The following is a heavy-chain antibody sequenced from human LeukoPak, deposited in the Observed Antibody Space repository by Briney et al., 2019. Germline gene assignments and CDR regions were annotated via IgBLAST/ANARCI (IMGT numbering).Heavy chain of an antibody. J-gene: IGHJ3*02. D-gene: IGHD6-13*01. Sequence: SETLSLTCTVSGDSIRNSYWSWIRQPPGKGLEWIGYIDYSGSTNYNPSLKNRVTISVDTSKNQFSLKLSSVTAADTAVYYCARDRGISGWYAFDIWGQGTMVTASS. CDR3: ARDRGISGWYAFDI. V-gene: IGHV4-59*01. CDR1: GDSIRNSY. CDR2: IDYSGST.